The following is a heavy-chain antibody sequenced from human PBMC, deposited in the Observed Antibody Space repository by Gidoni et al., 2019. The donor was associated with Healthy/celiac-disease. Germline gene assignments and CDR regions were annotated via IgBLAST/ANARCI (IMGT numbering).Heavy chain of an antibody. CDR2: ISYDGSNK. Sequence: VESGGGVVQPGRSLRLSCAASGFTFSSYAMHWVRQAPGKGLEWVAVISYDGSNKYYADSVKGRFTISRDNSKNTLYLQMNSLRAEDTAVYYCARDGTDKQWLVRSGYYFDYWGQGTLVTVSS. J-gene: IGHJ4*02. D-gene: IGHD6-19*01. V-gene: IGHV3-30-3*01. CDR3: ARDGTDKQWLVRSGYYFDY. CDR1: GFTFSSYA.